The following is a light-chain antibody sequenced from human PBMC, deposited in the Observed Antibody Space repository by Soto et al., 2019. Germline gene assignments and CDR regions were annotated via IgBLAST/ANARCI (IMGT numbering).Light chain of an antibody. CDR3: QQYGGSPIT. J-gene: IGKJ5*01. CDR1: QTVSSR. V-gene: IGKV3-20*01. CDR2: GAS. Sequence: EFVLTQSPGTLSLSPGERATLSCRASQTVSSRLAWYQQRPGQSPRLLISGASMRASGVPVRFIGSGSGTDFTLTITRLEPEDFAVYYCQQYGGSPITFGLGTRLEIK.